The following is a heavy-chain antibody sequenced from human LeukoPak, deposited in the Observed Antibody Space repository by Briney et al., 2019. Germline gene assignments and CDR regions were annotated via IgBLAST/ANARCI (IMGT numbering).Heavy chain of an antibody. Sequence: GGSLRLSCAASGFTFSSYSMNWVRQAPGKGLEWVSYISSSSSTIYYADSVKGRFTISRDNAKNSLYLQMNSLRDEDTAVYYCARVGRYSGYDFYYYYGMDVWGQGTTVTVSS. J-gene: IGHJ6*02. D-gene: IGHD5-12*01. CDR2: ISSSSSTI. CDR3: ARVGRYSGYDFYYYYGMDV. V-gene: IGHV3-48*02. CDR1: GFTFSSYS.